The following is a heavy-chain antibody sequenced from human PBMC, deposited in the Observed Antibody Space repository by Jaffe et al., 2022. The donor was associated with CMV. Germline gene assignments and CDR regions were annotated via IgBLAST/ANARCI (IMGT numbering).Heavy chain of an antibody. CDR2: ISGSGGNT. J-gene: IGHJ3*01. CDR1: RLTFSKYA. V-gene: IGHV3-23*04. CDR3: AKELTEVGTGAFDV. D-gene: IGHD6-13*01. Sequence: EVQLVESGGGLVQPGGSLRLLCAASRLTFSKYAMSWVRQAPGKGPEWVSAISGSGGNTYYADSVKGRFTISRDNSKNMLYLQMNSLRAEDTAVYHCAKELTEVGTGAFDVWGHGTMVTVFS.